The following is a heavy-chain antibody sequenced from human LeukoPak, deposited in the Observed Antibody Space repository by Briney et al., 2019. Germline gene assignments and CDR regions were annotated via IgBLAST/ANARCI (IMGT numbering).Heavy chain of an antibody. V-gene: IGHV3-33*01. J-gene: IGHJ4*02. CDR1: GFTFSSYG. Sequence: GGPLRLSCAASGFTFSSYGMHWVRQAPGKGLEWVAVIWYDGSNKYYADSVKGRFTISRDNSKNTLYLQMNSLRAEDTAVHYCAREERITMIVVVTSFDYWGQGTLVTVSS. D-gene: IGHD3-22*01. CDR2: IWYDGSNK. CDR3: AREERITMIVVVTSFDY.